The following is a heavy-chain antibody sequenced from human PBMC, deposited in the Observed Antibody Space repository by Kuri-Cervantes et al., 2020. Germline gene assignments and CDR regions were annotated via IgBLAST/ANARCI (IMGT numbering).Heavy chain of an antibody. CDR2: IYPGDSDT. D-gene: IGHD2-15*01. CDR3: ARGPFCGGGSCYLGWFDP. CDR1: GYSFTSYW. Sequence: KVSCKGSGYSFTSYWIGWVRQMPGKGLEWMGIIYPGDSDTRYSPSFRGQVTISADKSINTAYLQWSSLKASDTAMYYCARGPFCGGGSCYLGWFDPWGQGTLVTVSS. V-gene: IGHV5-51*01. J-gene: IGHJ5*02.